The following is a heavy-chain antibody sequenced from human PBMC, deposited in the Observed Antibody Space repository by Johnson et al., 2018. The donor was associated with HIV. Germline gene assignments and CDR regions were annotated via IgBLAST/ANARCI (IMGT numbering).Heavy chain of an antibody. Sequence: VESGGGLVQPGGSLRLSCAVSGFSVSYNYMSCVRQAPGKGLEWVSGINWNGGRTGYADSVKGRFTISRDNSKNTLYLQMNSLKAEDTAVYYCASLSDDAFDFWGQGTMVIVSS. CDR2: INWNGGRT. V-gene: IGHV3-66*01. CDR3: ASLSDDAFDF. CDR1: GFSVSYNY. J-gene: IGHJ3*01.